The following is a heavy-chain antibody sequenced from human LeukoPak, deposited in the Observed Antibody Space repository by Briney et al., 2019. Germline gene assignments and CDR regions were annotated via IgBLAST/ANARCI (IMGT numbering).Heavy chain of an antibody. V-gene: IGHV4-30-2*01. D-gene: IGHD3-10*01. J-gene: IGHJ4*02. CDR2: IYHSGST. CDR3: ARVSLVRGAPDYYFDY. Sequence: KPSQTLSLTCTVSGGSISSGDYYWSWIRQPPGKGLEWIGYIYHSGSTYYNPSLKSRVTISVDRSKNQFSLKLSSVTAADTAVYYCARVSLVRGAPDYYFDYWGQGTLVTVSS. CDR1: GGSISSGDYY.